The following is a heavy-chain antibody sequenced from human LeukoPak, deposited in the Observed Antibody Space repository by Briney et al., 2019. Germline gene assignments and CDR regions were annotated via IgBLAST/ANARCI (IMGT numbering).Heavy chain of an antibody. CDR2: IYYSGST. V-gene: IGHV4-59*08. J-gene: IGHJ5*02. Sequence: SETLSLTCTVSGGSISNYYWSWIRQSPGKGLEWIGDIYYSGSTKYNSSLKSRVTISVDTSNNHFPLNLSSVTAADTAVYYCARHRGNTWFDPWGQGTLVTVSS. CDR1: GGSISNYY. CDR3: ARHRGNTWFDP.